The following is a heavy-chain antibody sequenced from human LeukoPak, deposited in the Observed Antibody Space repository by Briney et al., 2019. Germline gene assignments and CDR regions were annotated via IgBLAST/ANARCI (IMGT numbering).Heavy chain of an antibody. D-gene: IGHD6-19*01. J-gene: IGHJ4*02. CDR2: INPNSGGT. V-gene: IGHV1-2*02. CDR1: GYTFTGYY. CDR3: VRDLTGGSGD. Sequence: ASVKVSCKASGYTFTGYYMHWVRQAPGQGLEWMGWINPNSGGTNYAQKFQGRVTMTRDTSITSVYMELSGLQSDDTAVYYCVRDLTGGSGDWGQGTLVTVSS.